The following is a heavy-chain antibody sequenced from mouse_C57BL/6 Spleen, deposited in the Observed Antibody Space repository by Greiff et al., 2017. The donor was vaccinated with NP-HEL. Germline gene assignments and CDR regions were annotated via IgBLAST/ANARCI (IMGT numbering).Heavy chain of an antibody. CDR2: ISGGGGNT. J-gene: IGHJ3*01. CDR1: GFTFSSYT. Sequence: EVKLEESGGGLVKPGGSLKLSCAASGFTFSSYTMSWVRQTPEKRLEWVATISGGGGNTYYPDSVKGRFTISRDNAKNTLYLQMSSLRSEDTALYYCARHALPGLFAYWGQGTLVTVSA. V-gene: IGHV5-9*01. CDR3: ARHALPGLFAY.